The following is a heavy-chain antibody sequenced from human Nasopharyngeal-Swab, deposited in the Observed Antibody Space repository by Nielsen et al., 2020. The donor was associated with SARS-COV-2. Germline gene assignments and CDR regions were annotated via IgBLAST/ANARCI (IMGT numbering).Heavy chain of an antibody. Sequence: SETLSLTCTVSGGSISSSSYYWGWIRQPPGKGLEWIGSLYYSGSTYYNPSLKSRVTISVDTSKNQFSLKLSSVTAADTAVYYCRRERGRGGIWNYYYYYMDVWGKGTTVTVSS. CDR2: LYYSGST. CDR1: GGSISSSSYY. CDR3: RRERGRGGIWNYYYYYMDV. D-gene: IGHD3-10*01. V-gene: IGHV4-39*07. J-gene: IGHJ6*03.